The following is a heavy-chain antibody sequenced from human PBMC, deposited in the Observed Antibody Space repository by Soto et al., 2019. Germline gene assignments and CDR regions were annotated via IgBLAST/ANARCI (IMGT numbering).Heavy chain of an antibody. CDR3: ARERYLRYYFDY. V-gene: IGHV3-53*01. CDR1: GFTVSSNY. D-gene: IGHD1-1*01. J-gene: IGHJ4*02. CDR2: IYSGGST. Sequence: LRLSCAASGFTVSSNYMSWVRQSPGKGLEWVSVIYSGGSTYYADSVKGRFTISRDNSKNTLYLQMNSLRAEDTAVYYCARERYLRYYFDYWGQGTLVTVSS.